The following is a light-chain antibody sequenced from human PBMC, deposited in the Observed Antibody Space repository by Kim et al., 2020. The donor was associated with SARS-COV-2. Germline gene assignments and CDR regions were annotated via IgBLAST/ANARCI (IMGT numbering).Light chain of an antibody. V-gene: IGLV3-1*01. CDR2: QDS. CDR3: QAWDSSILV. Sequence: SYELTQPPSVSVSPGQTASITCSGDKLGDKYACWYQQKPGQSPVLVIYQDSKRPSGITERFSGSNSGNTATLTISGTQAMDEADYYCQAWDSSILVFGGGTQLTVL. J-gene: IGLJ2*01. CDR1: KLGDKY.